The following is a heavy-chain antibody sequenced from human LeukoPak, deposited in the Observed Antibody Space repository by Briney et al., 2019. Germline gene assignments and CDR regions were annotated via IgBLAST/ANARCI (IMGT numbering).Heavy chain of an antibody. CDR2: ISAYNGNT. J-gene: IGHJ4*02. CDR1: GGTFSSYG. CDR3: ARDLHGGNSGLGY. D-gene: IGHD4-23*01. V-gene: IGHV1-18*01. Sequence: GASVQVSCQASGGTFSSYGISWVRQAPGQGLEWMGWISAYNGNTNYAQKLQGRVTMTTDTSTSTAYMELRSLRSDDTAVYYCARDLHGGNSGLGYWGQGTLVTVSS.